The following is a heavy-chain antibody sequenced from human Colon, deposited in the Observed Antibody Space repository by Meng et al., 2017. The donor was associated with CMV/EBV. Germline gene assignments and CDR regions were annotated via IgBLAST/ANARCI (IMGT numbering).Heavy chain of an antibody. CDR3: ARRNYDFWSDYRDY. CDR2: ISYSGNT. CDR1: GDSISTSTFY. Sequence: SETLSLTCTVSGDSISTSTFYCGWIRQPPGKGLEWIGSISYSGNTYYNPSLRSRVTISVDTSKNQLSLRLTSVTVADTATYYCARRNYDFWSDYRDYWGQGTLVTVSS. V-gene: IGHV4-39*01. D-gene: IGHD3-3*01. J-gene: IGHJ4*02.